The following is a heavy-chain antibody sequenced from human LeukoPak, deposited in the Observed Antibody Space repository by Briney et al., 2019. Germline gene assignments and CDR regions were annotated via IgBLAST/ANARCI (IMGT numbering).Heavy chain of an antibody. Sequence: GESLKISCKGSGYSFTTYWIGWVRQMPGKGLEWMGIIYPGDSDTRYSPSFQGQVTISADKSISTAYLQWSSLKASDTAMYYCARLWLAATGGVRGFDPWGQGTLVTVSS. CDR2: IYPGDSDT. CDR1: GYSFTTYW. V-gene: IGHV5-51*01. D-gene: IGHD2-15*01. CDR3: ARLWLAATGGVRGFDP. J-gene: IGHJ5*02.